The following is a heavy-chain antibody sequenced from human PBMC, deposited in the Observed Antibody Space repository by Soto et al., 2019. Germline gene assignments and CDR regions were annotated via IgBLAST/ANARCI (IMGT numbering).Heavy chain of an antibody. CDR2: ISGSGTKT. Sequence: LRLSCAASGFSFSSYAMSWVRQAPGKGLDWVSAISGSGTKTHYADSVKGRFTISRDNSKNTLYLQMNSLRAEDTAVYYCAKDHPVIEVVKVFEYWGRGALVTVSS. J-gene: IGHJ4*02. CDR1: GFSFSSYA. CDR3: AKDHPVIEVVKVFEY. D-gene: IGHD3-22*01. V-gene: IGHV3-23*01.